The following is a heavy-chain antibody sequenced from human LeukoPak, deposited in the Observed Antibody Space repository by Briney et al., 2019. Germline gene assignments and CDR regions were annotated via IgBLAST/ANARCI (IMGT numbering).Heavy chain of an antibody. CDR1: GFIFNKYR. V-gene: IGHV3-74*01. J-gene: IGHJ4*02. D-gene: IGHD6-13*01. CDR2: IDSDGSSR. CDR3: ASASSHRIAAGGDY. Sequence: GGSLRLSCAASGFIFNKYRMHWVRQAPGKGLVWVSRIDSDGSSRNYADSVKGRFSISRDNAKNTLYLQMNSLRAEDTAVYYCASASSHRIAAGGDYWGQGILVTVSS.